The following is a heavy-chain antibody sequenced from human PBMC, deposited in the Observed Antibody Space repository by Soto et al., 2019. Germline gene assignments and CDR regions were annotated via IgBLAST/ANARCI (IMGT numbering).Heavy chain of an antibody. D-gene: IGHD3-10*02. CDR1: GFIFSNNG. CDR2: LSYDGSET. Sequence: GGSLRLSCVGSGFIFSNNGMHWVRQAPGKGLEWVAFLSYDGSETFYADSVKGRFTVSRDNSKNTLFLHMRNLRRDDTAVYYCSIVRVADSALDHWGQGTLVTVSS. CDR3: SIVRVADSALDH. V-gene: IGHV3-30*03. J-gene: IGHJ4*02.